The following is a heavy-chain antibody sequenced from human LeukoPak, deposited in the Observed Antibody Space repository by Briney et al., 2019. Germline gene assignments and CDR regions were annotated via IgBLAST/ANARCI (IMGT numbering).Heavy chain of an antibody. CDR2: ISSSSSYI. CDR3: ARAPTMVTTYYFDY. CDR1: GFTFSSYS. Sequence: GGSLRLSCAASGFTFSSYSMNWVRQAPGKGLEWVSSISSSSSYIYYADSVKGRFTISRDNAKNSLYLQMNSLRAEDTVVYYCARAPTMVTTYYFDYWGQGTLVTVSS. J-gene: IGHJ4*02. V-gene: IGHV3-21*01. D-gene: IGHD5-18*01.